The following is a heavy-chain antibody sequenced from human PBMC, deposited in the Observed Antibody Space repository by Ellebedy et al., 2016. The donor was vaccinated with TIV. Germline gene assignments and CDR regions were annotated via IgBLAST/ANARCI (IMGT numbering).Heavy chain of an antibody. J-gene: IGHJ4*02. CDR2: INTDGSTT. CDR1: GFTFSSYW. Sequence: PGGSLRLSCAASGFTFSSYWMHWVRQAPGKGLVWVSHINTDGSTTNYADSVKGRFTISRDNAKNTLYLQMNSLRAEDTAVYYCARLGEHGYSYGLDYWGQGILVIVSS. V-gene: IGHV3-74*01. CDR3: ARLGEHGYSYGLDY. D-gene: IGHD5-18*01.